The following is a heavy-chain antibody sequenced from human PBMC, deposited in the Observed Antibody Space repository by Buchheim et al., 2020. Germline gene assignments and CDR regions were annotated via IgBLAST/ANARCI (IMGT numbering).Heavy chain of an antibody. CDR2: IYYGGST. D-gene: IGHD6-19*01. CDR3: AREVYAVARTYYYYGMDV. V-gene: IGHV4-39*02. J-gene: IGHJ6*02. CDR1: GGSISNSDSYY. Sequence: QRQLQESGPGLVKPSETLSLTCTVSGGSISNSDSYYWGWIRQPPGKGLEWIGSIYYGGSTYYNPSLKSRVTISVDTSKNQVSLKLSSVTAADTAVYYCAREVYAVARTYYYYGMDVWGQGTT.